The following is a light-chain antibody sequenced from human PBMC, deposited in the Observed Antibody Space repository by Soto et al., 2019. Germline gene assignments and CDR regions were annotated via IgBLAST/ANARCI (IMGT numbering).Light chain of an antibody. CDR1: QSISRL. Sequence: DIQMTQSPSTLSASVGDRVTITCRASQSISRLLAWYQQKPGKAPKLLIYDASTLESGVPSRFSGSGSGTEFTLTISNLQPDDFATYHCQQYNGYSLWTFGQGTKVEIK. J-gene: IGKJ1*01. V-gene: IGKV1-5*01. CDR3: QQYNGYSLWT. CDR2: DAS.